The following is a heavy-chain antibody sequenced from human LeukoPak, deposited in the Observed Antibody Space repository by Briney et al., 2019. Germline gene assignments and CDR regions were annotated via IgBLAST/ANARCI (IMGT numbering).Heavy chain of an antibody. CDR3: AKWSLTTWGYFDY. D-gene: IGHD1-14*01. Sequence: GGSLRLSCVASGFTFSSNGMHWVRQAPGKGLEWVAVILKDGSTTYYVDSVKGRFTISRDNSKNTLYLQMKSLRVEDTAVYYCAKWSLTTWGYFDYWGQGSLVTVSS. CDR2: ILKDGSTT. V-gene: IGHV3-30*18. J-gene: IGHJ4*02. CDR1: GFTFSSNG.